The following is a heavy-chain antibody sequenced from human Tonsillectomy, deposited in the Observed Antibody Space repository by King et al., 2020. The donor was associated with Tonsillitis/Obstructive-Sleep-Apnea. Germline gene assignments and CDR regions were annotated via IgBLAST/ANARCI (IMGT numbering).Heavy chain of an antibody. Sequence: VQLQQWGAGLLKPSETLSLTCPVYGVSFSGYYWSWIRQPPGKGLEWIGEINHSGSTNYNPSLKSRVTISIETSKNQFSLKLSSVTAADTAVYYCAREDYDFWSGYPPIPDYWGQGTLVTVSS. D-gene: IGHD3-3*01. CDR2: INHSGST. V-gene: IGHV4-34*01. CDR1: GVSFSGYY. CDR3: AREDYDFWSGYPPIPDY. J-gene: IGHJ4*02.